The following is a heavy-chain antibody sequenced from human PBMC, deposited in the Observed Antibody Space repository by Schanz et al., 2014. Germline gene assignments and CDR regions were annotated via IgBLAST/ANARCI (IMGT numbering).Heavy chain of an antibody. CDR3: AREYASTWFESNVMAGRIDN. CDR2: IWYDGTDR. V-gene: IGHV3-33*01. Sequence: VQLVESGGGLVKPGGSLRLSCAASGFTFSAYGMHWVRQAPGKGLEWVAVIWYDGTDRYYADSVKGRFTISRDAAKDSLFLQMTSLRADDTAVYFCAREYASTWFESNVMAGRIDNWGQGTLVTVSS. J-gene: IGHJ4*02. CDR1: GFTFSAYG. D-gene: IGHD2-8*01.